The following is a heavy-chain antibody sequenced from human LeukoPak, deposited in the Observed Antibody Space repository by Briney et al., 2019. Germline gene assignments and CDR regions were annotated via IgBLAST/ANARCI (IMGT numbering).Heavy chain of an antibody. J-gene: IGHJ4*02. D-gene: IGHD3-22*01. V-gene: IGHV4-39*01. CDR3: ARYLRSSGTHYFDF. Sequence: SETLSLTCTVSGGSISSNCYYWGWIRQPPGKGLEWIGKIYYSGNTYFNPSLKSRVTISVDTSKNQFSLKLTSVTAADTAIYYCARYLRSSGTHYFDFWLQGTLVTVSS. CDR2: IYYSGNT. CDR1: GGSISSNCYY.